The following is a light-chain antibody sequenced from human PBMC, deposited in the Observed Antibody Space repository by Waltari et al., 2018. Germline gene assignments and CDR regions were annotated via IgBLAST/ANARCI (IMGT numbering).Light chain of an antibody. V-gene: IGLV7-43*01. CDR3: LLYDGSDQV. CDR2: STT. J-gene: IGLJ3*02. Sequence: QTVVTQEPSLTVSPGGAVTLTCASSAGAVTSGNYPNRIQQKPGQVPRSLIHSTTTRHAWTPARFSGSLLGGKAALTPSVVQPEDEAEYYCLLYDGSDQVFGGGTKLTVL. CDR1: AGAVTSGNY.